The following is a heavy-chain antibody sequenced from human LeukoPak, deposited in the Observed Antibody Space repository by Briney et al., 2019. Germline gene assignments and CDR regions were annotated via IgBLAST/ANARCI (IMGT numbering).Heavy chain of an antibody. CDR2: IYYSGST. V-gene: IGHV4-59*01. CDR3: ARTRAGIYGGSHIDY. CDR1: GGSISSYY. Sequence: SETLSLTCTVSGGSISSYYCSWIRQPPGKGLEWIGYIYYSGSTNYNPSLKSRVTISVDTSKNQFSLKLSSVTAADTAVYYCARTRAGIYGGSHIDYWGQGTLVTVSS. J-gene: IGHJ4*02. D-gene: IGHD4-23*01.